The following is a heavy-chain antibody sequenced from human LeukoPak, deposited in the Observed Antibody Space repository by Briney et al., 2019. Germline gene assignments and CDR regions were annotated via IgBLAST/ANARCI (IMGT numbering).Heavy chain of an antibody. V-gene: IGHV3-7*01. J-gene: IGHJ6*03. CDR1: GFTFSSTW. D-gene: IGHD2-15*01. Sequence: GGSLRLSCAASGFTFSSTWMSWVRQAPGKGLEWVSNIKEDGGEKNYVGSVKGRFIISRDNVKNSLYLQMNSLRDEDTAVYCCARDFGYCRGGSCYTRMDVWGKGTTVTVSS. CDR2: IKEDGGEK. CDR3: ARDFGYCRGGSCYTRMDV.